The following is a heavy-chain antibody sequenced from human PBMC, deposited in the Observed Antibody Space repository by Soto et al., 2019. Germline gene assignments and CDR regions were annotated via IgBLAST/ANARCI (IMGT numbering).Heavy chain of an antibody. V-gene: IGHV4-61*08. J-gene: IGHJ5*02. D-gene: IGHD3-9*01. CDR2: IYYSGST. CDR1: GGSISSGGYY. Sequence: SETLSLTCTVSGGSISSGGYYWSWIRQHPGKGLEWIGYIYYSGSTNYNPSLKSRVTISVDTSKNQFSLKLSSVTAADTAVYYCARHLAIEGYFDWSAAPDNWFDPWGQGTLVTVSS. CDR3: ARHLAIEGYFDWSAAPDNWFDP.